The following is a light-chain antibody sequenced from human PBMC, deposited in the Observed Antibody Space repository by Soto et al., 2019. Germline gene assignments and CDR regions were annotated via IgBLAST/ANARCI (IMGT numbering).Light chain of an antibody. CDR1: QSVSSNY. CDR2: GAS. V-gene: IGKV3-20*01. Sequence: EIVLTQSPGTLSLSPGERATLSCRASQSVSSNYLAWYQQKPRQAPRLLIYGASRGAAGIPERFSGSWSGTDFTLTISRLEPEDVAVYFCQQYGRSPMFTFGQGTKLEVK. J-gene: IGKJ2*01. CDR3: QQYGRSPMFT.